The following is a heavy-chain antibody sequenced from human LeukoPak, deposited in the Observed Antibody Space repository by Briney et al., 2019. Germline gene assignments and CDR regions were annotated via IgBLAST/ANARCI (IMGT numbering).Heavy chain of an antibody. Sequence: PGGSLRLSCAASGFTFSSYWMRWVRQAPGKGLEWVANIKQDGSEKYYVDSVKGRFTIPRDNAKNSLYLQMNSLRAEDTAVYYCARAGNYYDSSGYYYLPYYFDYWGQGTLVTVFS. J-gene: IGHJ4*02. CDR2: IKQDGSEK. D-gene: IGHD3-22*01. V-gene: IGHV3-7*01. CDR3: ARAGNYYDSSGYYYLPYYFDY. CDR1: GFTFSSYW.